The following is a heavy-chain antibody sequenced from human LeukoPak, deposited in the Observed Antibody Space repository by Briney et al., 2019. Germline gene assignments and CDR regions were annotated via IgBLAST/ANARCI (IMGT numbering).Heavy chain of an antibody. CDR3: ARHGDSYDSPYGY. Sequence: GEALKISCKASGYSFTTHWIGWVRQMPGKGVEWMGIIYPGDSDTRYSPSFQGHVTISADKSISTAYLQWSSLKASDTAMYFCARHGDSYDSPYGYCGQGTLVTVSS. V-gene: IGHV5-51*01. CDR2: IYPGDSDT. D-gene: IGHD5-12*01. J-gene: IGHJ4*02. CDR1: GYSFTTHW.